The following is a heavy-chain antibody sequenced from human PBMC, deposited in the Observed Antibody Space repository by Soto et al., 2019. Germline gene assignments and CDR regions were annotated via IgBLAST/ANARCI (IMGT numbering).Heavy chain of an antibody. CDR1: GYTFTSYG. CDR3: ARDLAVGLLDY. CDR2: ISAYNGNT. V-gene: IGHV1-18*01. D-gene: IGHD2-15*01. J-gene: IGHJ4*02. Sequence: QVQLVPSGAEVKKPGASVKVSCKASGYTFTSYGISWVRQAPGQGLEWMGWISAYNGNTKYAQKRPGRVTMTTDTSTITAYMEVRSLRSDDTAVYYCARDLAVGLLDYWGQGTLVTVSS.